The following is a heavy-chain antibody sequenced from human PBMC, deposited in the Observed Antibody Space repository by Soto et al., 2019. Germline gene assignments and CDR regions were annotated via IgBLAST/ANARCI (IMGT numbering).Heavy chain of an antibody. CDR2: IYPGDSDT. CDR3: ARHDDMVVVSHARGFDR. V-gene: IGHV5-51*01. CDR1: GYSFTSYW. J-gene: IGHJ5*02. D-gene: IGHD2-2*01. Sequence: EALQISCKGSGYSFTSYWIGWVRQMPGKGLEWMGIIYPGDSDTRYSPSFQGQVTISADKSISTAYLQWSSLKASDTAMYYCARHDDMVVVSHARGFDRCGQGTRVIVSS.